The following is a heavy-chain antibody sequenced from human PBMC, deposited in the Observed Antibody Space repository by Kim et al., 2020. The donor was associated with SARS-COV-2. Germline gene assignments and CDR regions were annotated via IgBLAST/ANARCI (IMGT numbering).Heavy chain of an antibody. CDR3: SRGGNQYNWFDP. Sequence: NNNPSLESRVTISVDKSKNQFSLKLSSVTAADTAVYYCSRGGNQYNWFDPWGQGTLVTVSS. D-gene: IGHD1-26*01. V-gene: IGHV4-4*02. J-gene: IGHJ5*02.